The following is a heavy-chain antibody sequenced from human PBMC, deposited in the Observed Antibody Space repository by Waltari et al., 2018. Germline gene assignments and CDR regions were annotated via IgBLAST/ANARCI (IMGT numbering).Heavy chain of an antibody. Sequence: QVQLQESGPGLVKPSETLSLTCTVSGGSISSYYWSWIRQPPGKGLEWIGYIYYSGSTNSNPSLKSRVTISVDTSKNQFSLKLSSVTAADTAVYYCAREITAYYFDYWGQGTLVTVSS. J-gene: IGHJ4*02. D-gene: IGHD3-16*01. CDR2: IYYSGST. CDR1: GGSISSYY. V-gene: IGHV4-59*01. CDR3: AREITAYYFDY.